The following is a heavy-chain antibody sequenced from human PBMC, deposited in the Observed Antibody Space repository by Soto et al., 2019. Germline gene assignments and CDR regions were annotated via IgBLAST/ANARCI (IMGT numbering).Heavy chain of an antibody. D-gene: IGHD1-7*01. Sequence: PLGSLRISFAASGFTFSSYGIHWVLPAPFNGLEWVSAISGSCGSTYYADSVKGRFTISRDNAKNSLYLQMNSLRAEDTAVYYCARGALELQYYYYYGMDVWGQGTTVTVSS. CDR1: GFTFSSYG. J-gene: IGHJ6*02. CDR3: ARGALELQYYYYYGMDV. V-gene: IGHV3-21*01. CDR2: ISGSCGST.